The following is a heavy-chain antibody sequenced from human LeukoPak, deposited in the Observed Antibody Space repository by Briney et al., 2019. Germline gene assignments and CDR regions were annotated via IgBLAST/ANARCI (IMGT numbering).Heavy chain of an antibody. J-gene: IGHJ4*02. D-gene: IGHD3-10*01. V-gene: IGHV3-15*01. CDR1: GFTFTNAW. CDR2: IKSKGDGETT. Sequence: GGSLRLSCAASGFTFTNAWMSWVRQAPGKGLEWVGRIKSKGDGETTDYTAPVKGRFTMSRDDSKATLYLQMNHVIVEDTAVYFCATDLGLTMIRGVLVSWGQGALVSVSP. CDR3: ATDLGLTMIRGVLVS.